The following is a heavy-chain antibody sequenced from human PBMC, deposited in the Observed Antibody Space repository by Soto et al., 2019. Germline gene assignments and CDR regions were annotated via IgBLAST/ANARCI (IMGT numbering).Heavy chain of an antibody. CDR2: ISGSGGST. CDR1: GFTFSSYA. CDR3: VKAKCDGGYCEVHDY. V-gene: IGHV3-23*01. J-gene: IGHJ4*02. D-gene: IGHD2-21*02. Sequence: GGSLRLSCAASGFTFSSYAMSWVRQAPGKGLEWVSAISGSGGSTYYADSVKGRFTISRDNPKNTLYLQMNSLRAEDTAVYYCVKAKCDGGYCEVHDYWSRGTLVTVSS.